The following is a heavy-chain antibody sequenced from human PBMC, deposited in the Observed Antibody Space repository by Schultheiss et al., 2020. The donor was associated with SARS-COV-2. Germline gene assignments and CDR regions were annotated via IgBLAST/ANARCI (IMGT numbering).Heavy chain of an antibody. CDR1: GGSISSSSYY. CDR3: ARSRFQTYYYDSSGFPTTPAFDY. Sequence: SETLSLTCAVYGGSISSSSYYWSWIRQPPGKGLEWIGYIYYTGSTNYNPSLKSRVTISVDTSKNQFSLKLSSVTAADTAVYYCARSRFQTYYYDSSGFPTTPAFDYWGQGTLVTVSS. D-gene: IGHD3-22*01. V-gene: IGHV4-61*01. CDR2: IYYTGST. J-gene: IGHJ4*02.